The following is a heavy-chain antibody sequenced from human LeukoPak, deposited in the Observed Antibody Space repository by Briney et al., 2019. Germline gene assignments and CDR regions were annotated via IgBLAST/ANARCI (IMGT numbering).Heavy chain of an antibody. CDR2: IYYSGST. V-gene: IGHV4-59*01. Sequence: KTSETLSLTCTVSGGSISSYYWSWIRQPPGKGLEWIGYIYYSGSTNYNPPLKSRVTISVDTSKNQFSLKLSSVTAADTAVYYCARGSYGTFQHWGQGTLVTVSS. CDR3: ARGSYGTFQH. J-gene: IGHJ1*01. CDR1: GGSISSYY. D-gene: IGHD4-17*01.